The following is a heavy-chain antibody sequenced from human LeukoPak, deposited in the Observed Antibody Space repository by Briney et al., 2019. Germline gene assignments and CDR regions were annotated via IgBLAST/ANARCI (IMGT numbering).Heavy chain of an antibody. J-gene: IGHJ5*02. Sequence: SETLSLTCTVSGGSTSSYSWSWIRQPAGKGPEWIGRFYISGSTHYSPPLKSRVTVSLDKSRNQFSLKMSSVTAADTAVYYCARDRTGWFDPWGQGILVTVSS. CDR2: FYISGST. CDR3: ARDRTGWFDP. CDR1: GGSTSSYS. V-gene: IGHV4-4*07.